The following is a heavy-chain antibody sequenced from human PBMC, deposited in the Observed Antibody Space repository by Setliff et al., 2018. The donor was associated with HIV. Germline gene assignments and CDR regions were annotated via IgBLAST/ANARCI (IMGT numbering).Heavy chain of an antibody. D-gene: IGHD6-13*01. V-gene: IGHV4-61*01. Sequence: SETLSLTCAVSGYSISSGYYWSWVRQPPGKGLEYIGYIYSNGGTNYNPSLKSRVTISVDTSKNQFSLKLSSVTAADTAVYYCARICIAAADTGGAFDIWGQGTMVTVSS. CDR2: IYSNGGT. CDR3: ARICIAAADTGGAFDI. CDR1: GYSISSGYY. J-gene: IGHJ3*02.